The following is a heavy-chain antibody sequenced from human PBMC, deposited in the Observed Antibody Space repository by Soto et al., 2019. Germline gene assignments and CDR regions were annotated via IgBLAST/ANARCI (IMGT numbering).Heavy chain of an antibody. J-gene: IGHJ6*02. V-gene: IGHV1-18*01. CDR1: CYTFTNYG. Sequence: ASVKVPSKAPCYTFTNYGTSWVRQSPGQGLEWMGWIGAYNGNTNYAQKLQGRVTMTTDTSTSTAYMELRSLRSDDTAVYYCARDRCSSTSCYTYYGMDVWGQGTTVTVSS. D-gene: IGHD2-2*02. CDR3: ARDRCSSTSCYTYYGMDV. CDR2: IGAYNGNT.